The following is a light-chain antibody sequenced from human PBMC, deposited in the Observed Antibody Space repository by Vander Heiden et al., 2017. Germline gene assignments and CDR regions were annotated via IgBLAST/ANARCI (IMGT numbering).Light chain of an antibody. CDR2: GAS. CDR1: PSISSSY. V-gene: IGKV3-20*01. Sequence: EIVLTQSPGTLSLSPREKATLSCRASPSISSSYLAWYQQKPGQAPRLLIYGASSRATGIPDRFSGSGSRTDFTLTISRLEPEDFAVYYCQQYGSSPPLTFGGGTKVEIK. CDR3: QQYGSSPPLT. J-gene: IGKJ4*01.